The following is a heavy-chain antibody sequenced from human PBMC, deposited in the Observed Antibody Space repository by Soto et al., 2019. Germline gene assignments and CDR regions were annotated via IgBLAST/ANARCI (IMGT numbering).Heavy chain of an antibody. CDR2: IYTSGST. CDR3: ARGRGYCSSTSCYTGYYYGMDV. Sequence: PSETLSLTCTVSGGSISSYYWSWIRQPAGKGLEWIGRIYTSGSTNYNPSLKSRVTMSVDTSKNQFSLKLSSVTAADTAVYYCARGRGYCSSTSCYTGYYYGMDVWGQGTTVTVSS. CDR1: GGSISSYY. J-gene: IGHJ6*02. D-gene: IGHD2-2*02. V-gene: IGHV4-4*07.